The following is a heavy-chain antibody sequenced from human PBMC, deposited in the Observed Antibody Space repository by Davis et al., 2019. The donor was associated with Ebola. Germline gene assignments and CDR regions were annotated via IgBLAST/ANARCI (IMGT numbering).Heavy chain of an antibody. CDR2: INSDGSST. D-gene: IGHD6-13*01. CDR3: ARFGIAAASIYYYYYGMDV. V-gene: IGHV3-74*01. J-gene: IGHJ6*02. CDR1: GFTFSSYW. Sequence: GESLKISCAASGFTFSSYWMHWVRQAPGKGLVWVSRINSDGSSTSYADSVKSRFTISRDNSKNTLYLQMNSLRAEDTAVYYCARFGIAAASIYYYYYGMDVWGQGTTVTVSS.